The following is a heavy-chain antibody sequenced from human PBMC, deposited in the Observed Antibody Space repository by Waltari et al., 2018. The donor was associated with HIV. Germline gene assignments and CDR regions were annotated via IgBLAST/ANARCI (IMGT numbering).Heavy chain of an antibody. CDR3: ASTGDRITMVREN. Sequence: QVQLVESGGGLVKPGGSLSLSSAASGFTFSDYYISGTRQAPGKGLGWVSYISSSGSTIYYADSVKGRFTISRDNAKNSLYLQMNSLRAEDTAVYYCASTGDRITMVRENWGQGTLVTVSS. J-gene: IGHJ4*02. D-gene: IGHD3-10*01. CDR1: GFTFSDYY. CDR2: ISSSGSTI. V-gene: IGHV3-11*01.